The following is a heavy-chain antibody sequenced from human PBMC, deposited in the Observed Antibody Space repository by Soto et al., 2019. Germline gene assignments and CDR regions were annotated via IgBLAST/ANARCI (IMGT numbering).Heavy chain of an antibody. CDR2: IYHSGST. D-gene: IGHD4-17*01. CDR3: ARGSPVTTDY. CDR1: GGSISSGGYS. J-gene: IGHJ4*02. Sequence: QLQLQASGSGLVKPSQTLSLTCAVSGGSISSGGYSWSWIRQPPGKGLEWIGYIYHSGSTYYNPSLKSRVAVSVDRSKNQFSLKRSSVTAAVTAVYYCARGSPVTTDYWGQGTLVSVSS. V-gene: IGHV4-30-2*01.